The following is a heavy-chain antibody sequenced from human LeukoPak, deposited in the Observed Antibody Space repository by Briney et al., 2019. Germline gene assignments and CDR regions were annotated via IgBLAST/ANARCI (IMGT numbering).Heavy chain of an antibody. Sequence: ASVKVSCKASGGTFSSYAISWVRQAPGQGLEWMGGIIPIFGTANYAQKFQGRVTITADESTSTAYMELSSLRSEGTAVYYCAREGSGYFDYWGQGTLVTVSS. CDR2: IIPIFGTA. V-gene: IGHV1-69*01. J-gene: IGHJ4*02. CDR1: GGTFSSYA. CDR3: AREGSGYFDY.